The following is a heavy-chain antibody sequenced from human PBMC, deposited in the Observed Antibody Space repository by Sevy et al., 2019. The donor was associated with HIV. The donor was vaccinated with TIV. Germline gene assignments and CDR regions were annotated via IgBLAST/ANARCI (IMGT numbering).Heavy chain of an antibody. D-gene: IGHD1-1*01. J-gene: IGHJ4*02. V-gene: IGHV3-11*01. CDR3: SRVRYNYGSYYFDY. Sequence: GGCLRLSCAASRFTFSDYYMSWIRQAPGKGLEGVSYISSGGTTMYYADSLKGRFTISRYNAKNSLYLQMNSLRAEDTAVYYCSRVRYNYGSYYFDYWGQGTLVTVSS. CDR1: RFTFSDYY. CDR2: ISSGGTTM.